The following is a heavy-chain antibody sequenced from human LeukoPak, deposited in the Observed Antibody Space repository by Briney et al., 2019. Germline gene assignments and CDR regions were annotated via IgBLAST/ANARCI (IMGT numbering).Heavy chain of an antibody. D-gene: IGHD3-10*01. CDR3: ARASITRVAFDI. CDR2: IYHSGST. J-gene: IGHJ3*02. CDR1: GYSISSGYY. V-gene: IGHV4-38-2*02. Sequence: SETPSLTCTVSGYSISSGYYWGWIRQPPGKGLEWIGSIYHSGSTYYNPSLKSRVTISVDTSKNQFSLKLSSVTAADTAVYYCARASITRVAFDIWGQGTMVTVSS.